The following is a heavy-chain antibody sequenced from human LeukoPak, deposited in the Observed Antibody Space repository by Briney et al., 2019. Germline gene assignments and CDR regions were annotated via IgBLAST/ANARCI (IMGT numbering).Heavy chain of an antibody. V-gene: IGHV3-74*01. Sequence: PGGSLRLSCAVSGFTFSNYWMHWVRHAPGKGLVWVSRINSDGSSTNYADSVKGRFTISRDNTKNTLYLQMNSLSAEDTAVYFCTRVGRPIYDYWGQGTLVTVSS. D-gene: IGHD3-10*01. CDR2: INSDGSST. CDR1: GFTFSNYW. J-gene: IGHJ4*02. CDR3: TRVGRPIYDY.